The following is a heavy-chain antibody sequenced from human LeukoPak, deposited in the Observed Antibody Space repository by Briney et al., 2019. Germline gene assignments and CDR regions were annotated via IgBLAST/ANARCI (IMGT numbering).Heavy chain of an antibody. CDR1: GFTFNSYW. J-gene: IGHJ3*01. CDR3: ARRSGYYWDAFDG. CDR2: IKQGESEK. V-gene: IGHV3-7*01. Sequence: GGSLRLSCAVSGFTFNSYWMNWLRQAPGKGLEWVANIKQGESEKNNVDSVKGRITISRDNANNLLHLQMNNLRADDAAVYYCARRSGYYWDAFDGWGQGTMVTVSS. D-gene: IGHD3-22*01.